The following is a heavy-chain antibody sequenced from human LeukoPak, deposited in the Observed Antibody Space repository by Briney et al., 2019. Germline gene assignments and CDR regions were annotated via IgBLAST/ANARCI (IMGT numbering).Heavy chain of an antibody. CDR2: IWNDGSNK. J-gene: IGHJ4*02. Sequence: GRSLRLSCEASGFTFSIYGMHWVRQAPGKGLEWVAAIWNDGSNKYYADSVKGRFTISRDNSKNTLYLQMNSLRAEDTAVYSCARASGPFDYWGQGTLVTVSS. CDR3: ARASGPFDY. CDR1: GFTFSIYG. V-gene: IGHV3-33*01. D-gene: IGHD3-10*01.